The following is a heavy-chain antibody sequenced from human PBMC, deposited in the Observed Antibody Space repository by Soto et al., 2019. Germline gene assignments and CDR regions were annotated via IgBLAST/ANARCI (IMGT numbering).Heavy chain of an antibody. Sequence: GGSLRLSCAASGFTFSSYGMHWVRQAPGKGLEWVAVISYDGSNKYYADSVKGRFTISRDNSKNTLYLQMNSLRAEDTAVYYCAKDLWTLAVAGPIDYWGQGTLVTVSS. V-gene: IGHV3-30*18. CDR3: AKDLWTLAVAGPIDY. CDR2: ISYDGSNK. D-gene: IGHD6-19*01. CDR1: GFTFSSYG. J-gene: IGHJ4*02.